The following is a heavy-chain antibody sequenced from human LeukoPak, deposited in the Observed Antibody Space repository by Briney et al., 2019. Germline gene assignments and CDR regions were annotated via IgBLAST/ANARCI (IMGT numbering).Heavy chain of an antibody. D-gene: IGHD3-22*01. CDR1: DYTPTNLP. CDR3: ATLPIKYYYDSSGYYYN. J-gene: IGHJ4*02. V-gene: IGHV1-24*01. CDR2: LILEDGET. Sequence: ASVKVSGKVSDYTPTNLPIPGVRQAPGKGLGWLGGLILEDGETIYAQKFQGRVTMTEDTSTDTAYMELSSLRSEDTAVYYCATLPIKYYYDSSGYYYNWGQGTLVTVSS.